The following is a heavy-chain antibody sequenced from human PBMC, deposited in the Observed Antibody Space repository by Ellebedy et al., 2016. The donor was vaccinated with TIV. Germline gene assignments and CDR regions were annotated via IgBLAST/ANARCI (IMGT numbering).Heavy chain of an antibody. Sequence: AASVKVSCKASGYTFTHYAIYWVRQAPGQTLEWMGRINVGNGNIKYSQKFQGRVTITTDTSASTAYMELTSLPSEDTAVYYCARVPKAPTTIGWWFDPWGQGTLVTVSS. D-gene: IGHD2-21*02. CDR1: GYTFTHYA. CDR3: ARVPKAPTTIGWWFDP. CDR2: INVGNGNI. J-gene: IGHJ5*02. V-gene: IGHV1-3*01.